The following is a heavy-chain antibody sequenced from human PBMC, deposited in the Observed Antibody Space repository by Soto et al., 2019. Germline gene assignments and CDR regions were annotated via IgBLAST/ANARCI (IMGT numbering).Heavy chain of an antibody. J-gene: IGHJ4*02. Sequence: GGSLRLSCAASGFTFSGYAMSWVRQAPGKGLEWVSAITGTGRSTYYADSVEGRFTISRDNSKNTLYLQMNSLRAEDTAVYYCARDLRGYFDYWGQGTLVTVS. V-gene: IGHV3-23*01. CDR2: ITGTGRST. CDR1: GFTFSGYA. CDR3: ARDLRGYFDY.